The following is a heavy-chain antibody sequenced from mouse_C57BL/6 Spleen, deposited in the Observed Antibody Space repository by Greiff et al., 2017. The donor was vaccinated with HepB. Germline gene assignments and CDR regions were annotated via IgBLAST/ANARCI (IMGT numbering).Heavy chain of an antibody. CDR1: GYSITSGYY. CDR3: ARSAMGYGFAY. CDR2: ISYDGSN. V-gene: IGHV3-6*01. J-gene: IGHJ3*01. Sequence: EVKLVESGPGLVKPSQSLSLTCSVTGYSITSGYYWNWIRQFPGNKLEWMGYISYDGSNNYNPSLKNRISITRDTSKNQFFLKLNSVTTEDTATYYCARSAMGYGFAYWGQGTLVTVSA. D-gene: IGHD2-2*01.